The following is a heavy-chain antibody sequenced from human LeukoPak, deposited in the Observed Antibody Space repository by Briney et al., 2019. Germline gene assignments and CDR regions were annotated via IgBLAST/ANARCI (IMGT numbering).Heavy chain of an antibody. D-gene: IGHD3-3*01. J-gene: IGHJ4*02. CDR2: MYYSGST. Sequence: SETLSLTCTVSGGSISSSGYYWGWIRQPPGKGLEWIGSMYYSGSTYYNPSLKSRVTISVDTSKNHFSLKLSSVTAADTDVYYCARDFRGGYDFWSGYYTPYYFDYWGQGTLVTVSP. CDR1: GGSISSSGYY. V-gene: IGHV4-39*07. CDR3: ARDFRGGYDFWSGYYTPYYFDY.